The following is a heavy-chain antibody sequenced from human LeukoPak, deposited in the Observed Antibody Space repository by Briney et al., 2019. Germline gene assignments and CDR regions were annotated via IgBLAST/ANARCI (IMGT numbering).Heavy chain of an antibody. V-gene: IGHV4-39*07. D-gene: IGHD5-24*01. CDR2: IYYSGNT. Sequence: PSETLSLTCTVSGGSIISSSYYWGWIRQPPGKGLEWIGSIYYSGNTDYNPSLKSRVTISVETSKNQFSLKLSSVTAADTAVYYCARHGDGYNTFDYWGQGTLVTVSS. CDR1: GGSIISSSYY. J-gene: IGHJ4*02. CDR3: ARHGDGYNTFDY.